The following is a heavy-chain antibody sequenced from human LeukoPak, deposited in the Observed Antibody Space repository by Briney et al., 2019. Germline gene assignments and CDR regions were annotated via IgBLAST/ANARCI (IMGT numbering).Heavy chain of an antibody. CDR3: ARVDLNRHDAFDI. CDR1: GGSISSYY. CDR2: IYYSGST. Sequence: PSETLSLTCTVSGGSISSYYWSWIRQPPGKGLEWIGYIYYSGSTNYNPSLKSRVTISVDTSKNQFSLKLSSVTAADTAVYYCARVDLNRHDAFDIWGQGTMVTVSS. D-gene: IGHD1-14*01. V-gene: IGHV4-59*01. J-gene: IGHJ3*02.